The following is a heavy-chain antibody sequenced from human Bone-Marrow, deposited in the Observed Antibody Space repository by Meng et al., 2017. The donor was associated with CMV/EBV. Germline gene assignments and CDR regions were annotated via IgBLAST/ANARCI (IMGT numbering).Heavy chain of an antibody. CDR3: ARDSLAAAGH. J-gene: IGHJ4*02. D-gene: IGHD6-13*01. CDR1: GYTFTSYG. CDR2: ISAYSGGT. Sequence: ASVKVSCKASGYTFTSYGISWVRQAPGQGLEWMGWISAYSGGTNYAQKFQGRVTMTRDTSISTAYMELSRLRSDDTAVYYCARDSLAAAGHWGQGTLVTVSS. V-gene: IGHV1-2*02.